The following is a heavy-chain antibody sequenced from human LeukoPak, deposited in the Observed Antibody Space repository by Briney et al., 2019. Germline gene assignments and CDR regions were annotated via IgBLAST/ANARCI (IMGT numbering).Heavy chain of an antibody. CDR1: GFTVNNNY. CDR3: ARVQRSSNWFDS. J-gene: IGHJ5*01. D-gene: IGHD5-24*01. Sequence: GGSLRLSCAASGFTVNNNYVSWVRQAPGKGLEWVSVIYGGGSTYYADSVKGRFTISRDNSKNTVYLQMNSLRAEDAAVYYCARVQRSSNWFDSWGQGTLVTVSS. CDR2: IYGGGST. V-gene: IGHV3-53*01.